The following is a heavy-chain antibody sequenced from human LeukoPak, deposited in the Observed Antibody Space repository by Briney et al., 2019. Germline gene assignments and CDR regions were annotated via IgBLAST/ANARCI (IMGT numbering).Heavy chain of an antibody. CDR2: ISAYNGKT. CDR3: ARDVWAVARTPPFDY. V-gene: IGHV1-18*01. CDR1: GYTFTSYG. J-gene: IGHJ4*02. Sequence: ASVKVSCKASGYTFTSYGISWVRQAPGQGLEWMGWISAYNGKTNYAQKLHGRVAMTTDTSTSAAYMGLRGLRSDERGGYDFARDVWAVARTPPFDYWGQGTLVPLSS. D-gene: IGHD6-19*01.